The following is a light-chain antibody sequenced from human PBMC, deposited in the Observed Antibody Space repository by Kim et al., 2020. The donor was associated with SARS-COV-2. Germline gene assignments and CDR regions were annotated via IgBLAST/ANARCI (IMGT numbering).Light chain of an antibody. CDR3: SSYTSSSTLV. J-gene: IGLJ2*01. V-gene: IGLV2-14*03. CDR1: SSVVGGYNY. Sequence: QSITISCTGTSSVVGGYNYVSWYQQHPGKAPKLMIYDVSNRPSGVSNRFSGSKSGNTASLTISGLQAEDEADYYCSSYTSSSTLVFGGGTQLTVL. CDR2: DVS.